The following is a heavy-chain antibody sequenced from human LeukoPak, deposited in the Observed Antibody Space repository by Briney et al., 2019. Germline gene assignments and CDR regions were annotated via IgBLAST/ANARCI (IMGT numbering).Heavy chain of an antibody. D-gene: IGHD5-18*01. CDR1: GGSFSGYY. J-gene: IGHJ4*02. CDR2: VNHSGST. Sequence: SETLSLTCAVYGGSFSGYYWSWIRQPPGKGLEWIGDVNHSGSTNYNPSLKSRVTISVDTSKNQFSLKLSSVTAADTAVYHCARHGQERAVVTPLYYFDYWGQGTLVTVSS. CDR3: ARHGQERAVVTPLYYFDY. V-gene: IGHV4-34*01.